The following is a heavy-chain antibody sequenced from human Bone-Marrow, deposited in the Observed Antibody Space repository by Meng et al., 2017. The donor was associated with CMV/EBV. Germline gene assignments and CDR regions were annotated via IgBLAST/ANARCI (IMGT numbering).Heavy chain of an antibody. J-gene: IGHJ4*02. D-gene: IGHD2-8*01. V-gene: IGHV4-59*01. CDR1: GGSISGYY. Sequence: SETLSLTCSVSGGSISGYYWSWIRQPPGKGLEWIGYIYSSGSINYNPSLESRVTMSVDTSKNQFSLRLSSVTAADTAVYYCARGTTATHGYYFDYWGQGTLVTVSS. CDR3: ARGTTATHGYYFDY. CDR2: IYSSGSI.